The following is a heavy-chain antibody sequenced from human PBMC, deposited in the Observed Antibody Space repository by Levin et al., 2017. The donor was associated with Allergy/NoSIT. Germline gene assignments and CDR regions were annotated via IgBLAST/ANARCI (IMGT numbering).Heavy chain of an antibody. J-gene: IGHJ4*02. CDR1: GYSFTTYW. CDR2: IYPGDSDT. CDR3: ASSYSTSWYNFDY. D-gene: IGHD6-13*01. V-gene: IGHV5-51*01. Sequence: GGSLRLSCKGSGYSFTTYWIGWVRQMPGKGLEWMGIIYPGDSDTRYSPSFQGQVTISADKSINTAYLQWSSLKASDTAMYYCASSYSTSWYNFDYWGQGTLVTVSS.